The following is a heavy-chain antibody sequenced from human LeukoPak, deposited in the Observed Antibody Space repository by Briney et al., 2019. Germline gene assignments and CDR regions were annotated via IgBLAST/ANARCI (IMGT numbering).Heavy chain of an antibody. CDR2: ISWNSGSI. CDR1: GFTFDDYA. V-gene: IGHV3-9*01. J-gene: IGHJ4*02. Sequence: PGRSLRLSCAASGFTFDDYAMHWVRQAPGKGLEWVSGISWNSGSIGYADSVKGRFTISRDNAKNSLYLQMNSLRAEDTAVYYCARMGVYYFDYWGQGTLVTVSS. D-gene: IGHD2-8*02. CDR3: ARMGVYYFDY.